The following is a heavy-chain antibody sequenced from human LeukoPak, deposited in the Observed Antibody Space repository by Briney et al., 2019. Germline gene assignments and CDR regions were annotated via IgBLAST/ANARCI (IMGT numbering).Heavy chain of an antibody. CDR1: GFTFSSYG. J-gene: IGHJ3*02. V-gene: IGHV3-30*03. D-gene: IGHD3-10*01. CDR2: ISYDGSNK. Sequence: GGSLRLSCAASGFTFSSYGMHWVRQAPGKGLEWVAVISYDGSNKYYADSVKGRFTISRDNSKNTLYLQINSLRAEDTAVYYCARLWFGSIGAFDIWGQGTMVTVSS. CDR3: ARLWFGSIGAFDI.